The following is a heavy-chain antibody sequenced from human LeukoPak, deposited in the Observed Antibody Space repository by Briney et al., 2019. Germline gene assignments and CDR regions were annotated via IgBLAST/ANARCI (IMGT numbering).Heavy chain of an antibody. CDR3: ARLTKGRYFDYIFDY. Sequence: KSSETLSLTCAVSGYSITRGYFWGWIRQPPGKGLEWIGSVFHSGTAYYNPSLNSRVTISVDTSKNQFSLKMTSVTAADTAVYYCARLTKGRYFDYIFDYWGQGTLFTVST. CDR2: VFHSGTA. V-gene: IGHV4-38-2*01. CDR1: GYSITRGYF. D-gene: IGHD3-9*01. J-gene: IGHJ4*02.